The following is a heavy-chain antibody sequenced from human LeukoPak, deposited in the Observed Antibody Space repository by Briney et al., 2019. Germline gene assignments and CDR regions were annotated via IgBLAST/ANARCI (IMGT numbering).Heavy chain of an antibody. Sequence: ASGTLSLACAVSGGSISSSNWWNWVRQPPGKGLEWIGQIYHSGSTNYNPSLKTRVTISVDKSKNQFSLKLSSVTAADTAVYYCARRSRYYDSSGYYPAWGQGTMVTVSS. CDR1: GGSISSSNW. D-gene: IGHD3-22*01. CDR3: ARRSRYYDSSGYYPA. V-gene: IGHV4-4*02. CDR2: IYHSGST. J-gene: IGHJ3*01.